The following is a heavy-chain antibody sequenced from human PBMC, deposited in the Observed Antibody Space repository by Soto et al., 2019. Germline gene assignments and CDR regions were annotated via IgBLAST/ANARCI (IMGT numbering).Heavy chain of an antibody. Sequence: SVKVSCXASGGTFSSYAISWVRQAPGQGLEWMGGIIPIFGTANYAQKFQGRVTITADESTSTAYMELSSLRSEDTAVYYCASASGYSGYDLVYWGQGTLVTVSS. CDR3: ASASGYSGYDLVY. V-gene: IGHV1-69*13. CDR1: GGTFSSYA. CDR2: IIPIFGTA. J-gene: IGHJ4*02. D-gene: IGHD5-12*01.